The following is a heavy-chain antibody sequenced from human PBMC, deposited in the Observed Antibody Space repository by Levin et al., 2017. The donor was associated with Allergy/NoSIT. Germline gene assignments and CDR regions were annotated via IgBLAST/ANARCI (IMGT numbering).Heavy chain of an antibody. CDR1: EFTFSIYS. J-gene: IGHJ6*02. CDR3: AAVTVPDHYYYGMDV. D-gene: IGHD1-14*01. CDR2: ISGGSSII. Sequence: GGSLRLSCAASEFTFSIYSMNWVRQAPGKGLEWISYISGGSSIIYYADSVKGRFTISRDNAKISLYLQMNSLRDEDTAVYYCAAVTVPDHYYYGMDVWGQGTAVTVSS. V-gene: IGHV3-48*02.